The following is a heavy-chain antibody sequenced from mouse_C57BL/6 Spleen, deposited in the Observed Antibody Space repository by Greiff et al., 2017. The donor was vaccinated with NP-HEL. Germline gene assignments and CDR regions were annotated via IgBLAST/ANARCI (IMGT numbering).Heavy chain of an antibody. CDR2: IDPSDSFT. J-gene: IGHJ2*01. D-gene: IGHD2-3*01. V-gene: IGHV1-69*01. Sequence: QVQLQQPGAELVMPGASVKLSCKASGYTFTSYWMHWVKQRPGQGLEWIGEIDPSDSFTNYNQKFKGKSTLTVDKSSSTAYMQRGSLSHADSSVEYGARRGNDYYLYYFDYWGKGITLTVSS. CDR1: GYTFTSYW. CDR3: ARRGNDYYLYYFDY.